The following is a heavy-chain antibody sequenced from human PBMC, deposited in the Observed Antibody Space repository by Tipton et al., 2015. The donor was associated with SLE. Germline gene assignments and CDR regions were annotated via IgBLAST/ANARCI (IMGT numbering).Heavy chain of an antibody. D-gene: IGHD1-1*01. V-gene: IGHV4-59*11. CDR2: IYYNGRT. J-gene: IGHJ6*02. Sequence: TLSLTCTVSGGSMRSHYWRWIRQPPGKGLEWVGYIYYNGRTNYNPSLKSRVTISASTSKKEFSLKLNSMTAADSALYYCARSQLGGYFYSLGVWGQGTTVSVSS. CDR3: ARSQLGGYFYSLGV. CDR1: GGSMRSHY.